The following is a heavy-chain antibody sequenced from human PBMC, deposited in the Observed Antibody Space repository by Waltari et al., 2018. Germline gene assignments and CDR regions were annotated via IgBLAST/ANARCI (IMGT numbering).Heavy chain of an antibody. CDR3: AGHGDNSS. CDR2: ITGRDGRR. J-gene: IGHJ1*01. CDR1: VFPFSSNA. D-gene: IGHD6-13*01. V-gene: IGHV3-23*01. Sequence: EVHLLESGGGLVQPGGSLRLSCATSVFPFSSNAMTWFRQAPGKGLGWVSIITGRDGRRSYADFWKGRFTISRDNSKSTLYLHLNGLRAEDTAVYYCAGHGDNSSGGKGTLVTVSS.